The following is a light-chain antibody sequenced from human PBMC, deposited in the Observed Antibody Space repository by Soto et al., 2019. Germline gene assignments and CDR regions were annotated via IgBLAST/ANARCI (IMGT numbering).Light chain of an antibody. Sequence: QSVLTQPPSASGTTGQRVTISCSGSSSNIGSNTVNWYQQLPGTAPKLLIYSNNQRPSGVPDRFAGSKSGTSASLAISGLQSEDEAEYYCAAWDDSLNGVVFGGGTKVTVL. J-gene: IGLJ2*01. CDR2: SNN. CDR3: AAWDDSLNGVV. V-gene: IGLV1-44*01. CDR1: SSNIGSNT.